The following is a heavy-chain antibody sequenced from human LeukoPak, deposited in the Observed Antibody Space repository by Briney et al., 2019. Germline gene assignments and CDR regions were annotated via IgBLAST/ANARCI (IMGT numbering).Heavy chain of an antibody. CDR3: ARGYASGCYST. D-gene: IGHD3-10*01. CDR1: GGSNSGDY. CDR2: IYPSGST. Sequence: KSSETLSLTCTMSGGSNSGDYWRWIRQPAGEGLEWIGRIYPSGSTYLNTSLKSRVSTSVDMSKSQIFLKVDSVTAADTAVYYCARGYASGCYSTWGQGILVTVSS. J-gene: IGHJ5*02. V-gene: IGHV4-4*07.